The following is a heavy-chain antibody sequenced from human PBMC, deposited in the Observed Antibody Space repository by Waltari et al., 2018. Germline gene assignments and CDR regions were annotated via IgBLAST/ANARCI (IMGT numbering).Heavy chain of an antibody. V-gene: IGHV3-21*01. Sequence: EVQLVESGGGLVKPGGSLRLSCAASGFTFSSYSMTWVRQAPGKGLEWVSSISSSSSYIYYADSVKGRFTISRDNAKNSLYLQMNSLRAEDTAVYYCASHYYDSSGNWFDPWGQGTLVTVSS. CDR1: GFTFSSYS. D-gene: IGHD3-22*01. CDR2: ISSSSSYI. J-gene: IGHJ5*02. CDR3: ASHYYDSSGNWFDP.